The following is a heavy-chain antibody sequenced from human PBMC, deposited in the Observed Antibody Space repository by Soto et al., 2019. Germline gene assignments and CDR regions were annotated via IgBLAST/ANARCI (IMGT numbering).Heavy chain of an antibody. Sequence: TSETLSLTCAVSGGSITSGGSSWSWIRQPPGKGLEWIGYIYHSGSTYYNPSLKSRVTISVDRSKNQFSLKLSSVTAADTAVYYCARAGGLGEVAVDYWGQGTLVTVSS. J-gene: IGHJ4*02. CDR1: GGSITSGGSS. V-gene: IGHV4-30-2*01. D-gene: IGHD6-19*01. CDR2: IYHSGST. CDR3: ARAGGLGEVAVDY.